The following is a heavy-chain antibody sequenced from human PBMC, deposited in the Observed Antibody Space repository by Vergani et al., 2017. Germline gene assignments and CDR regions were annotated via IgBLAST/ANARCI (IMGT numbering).Heavy chain of an antibody. V-gene: IGHV4-38-2*01. CDR3: ATISTTWYQLLRGAPYYYYMDV. D-gene: IGHD2-2*01. CDR1: GYSISSGYY. Sequence: QVQLQESGPGLVKPSETLSLTCAVSGYSISSGYYWGWIRQPPGKGLEWIGSIYHSGSTYYNPSLKSRVTISVDTSKNQFSLKLSSVTAADTAVYYCATISTTWYQLLRGAPYYYYMDVWGKGTTVTVSS. J-gene: IGHJ6*03. CDR2: IYHSGST.